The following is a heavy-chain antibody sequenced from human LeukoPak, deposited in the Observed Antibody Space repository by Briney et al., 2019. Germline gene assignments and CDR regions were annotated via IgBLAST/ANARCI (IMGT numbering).Heavy chain of an antibody. CDR3: AKDPYIVVVPAAHDY. J-gene: IGHJ4*02. D-gene: IGHD2-2*01. CDR2: ISGSGGST. Sequence: GGSLRLSSAASGFTFSGYAMSWVRQAPGKGLEWVSAISGSGGSTYYADSVKGRFTISRDNSKNTLYLQMNSLRAEDTAVYYCAKDPYIVVVPAAHDYWGQGTLVTVSS. CDR1: GFTFSGYA. V-gene: IGHV3-23*01.